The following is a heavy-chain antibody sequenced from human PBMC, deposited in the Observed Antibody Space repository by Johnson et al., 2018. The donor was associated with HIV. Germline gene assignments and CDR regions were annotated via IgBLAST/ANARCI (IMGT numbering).Heavy chain of an antibody. CDR1: GFTFSS. V-gene: IGHV3-30*03. CDR2: ISHDGSHK. J-gene: IGHJ3*02. D-gene: IGHD3-22*01. CDR3: AREGGAFYDSSGSLAFDI. Sequence: QVQLVESGGGVVQPGRSLRLSCAASGFTFSSMHWDRQAPGKGLEWVAVISHDGSHKYYADSVKGRFTISRDNAKNSLYLQMNRLTVDDTAVYYCAREGGAFYDSSGSLAFDIWGQGTMVTVSS.